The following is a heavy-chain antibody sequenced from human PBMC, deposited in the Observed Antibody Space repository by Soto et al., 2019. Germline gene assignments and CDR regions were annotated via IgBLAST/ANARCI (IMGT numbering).Heavy chain of an antibody. CDR1: GGSISSGGYY. V-gene: IGHV4-31*03. J-gene: IGHJ5*02. Sequence: PSETLSLTCTVSGGSISSGGYYWSWIRQHPGKGLEWIGYIYYSGSTYYNPSLKSRVTISVDTSKNQFSLKLSSVTAADTAVYYCARVYSGYDEELDWFDPWGQGTPVTVS. CDR2: IYYSGST. D-gene: IGHD5-12*01. CDR3: ARVYSGYDEELDWFDP.